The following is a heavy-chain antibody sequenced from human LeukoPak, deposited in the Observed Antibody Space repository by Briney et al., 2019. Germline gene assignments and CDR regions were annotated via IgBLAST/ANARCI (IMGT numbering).Heavy chain of an antibody. J-gene: IGHJ4*02. CDR1: GYTFTSYA. CDR2: INTNTGNP. D-gene: IGHD3-9*01. Sequence: ASVKVSCKASGYTFTSYAMNWVRQAPGQGLEWMGWINTNTGNPTYAQGFTGRFVFSLDTSVSTAYLQISSLKAEDTAVYHCARDHDILTGYPSPLDYWGQGTLVTVSS. V-gene: IGHV7-4-1*02. CDR3: ARDHDILTGYPSPLDY.